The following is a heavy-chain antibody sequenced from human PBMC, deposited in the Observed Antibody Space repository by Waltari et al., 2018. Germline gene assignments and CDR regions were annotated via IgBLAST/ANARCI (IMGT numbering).Heavy chain of an antibody. V-gene: IGHV3-7*01. CDR2: INEDGREK. CDR3: SKRLEI. Sequence: EVEPMEYGGDLVQPGGSLRHTCEVHGLRTDWMDWVRQSPGKGLAWVANINEDGREKYYLDSVKGRFTISRDNTKKLLYLQMNTLRAEDTATYYCSKRLEIWGRGTMVAVS. CDR1: GLRTDW. J-gene: IGHJ3*02.